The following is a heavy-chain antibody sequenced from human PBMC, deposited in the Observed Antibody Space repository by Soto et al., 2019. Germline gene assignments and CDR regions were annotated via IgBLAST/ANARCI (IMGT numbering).Heavy chain of an antibody. V-gene: IGHV3-11*06. CDR3: ASPYSGYYRYAFDI. CDR2: ISSSSSYT. CDR1: GFTFSDYY. Sequence: GGSLRLSCAASGFTFSDYYMSWIRQAPGKGLEWVSYISSSSSYTNYADSVKGRFTISRDNAKNSLYLQMNSLRAEDTAVYYCASPYSGYYRYAFDIWGQGTMVTVSS. J-gene: IGHJ3*02. D-gene: IGHD5-12*01.